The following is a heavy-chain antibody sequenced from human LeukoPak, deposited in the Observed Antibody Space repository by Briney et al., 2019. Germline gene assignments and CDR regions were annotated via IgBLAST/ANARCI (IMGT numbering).Heavy chain of an antibody. D-gene: IGHD5-24*01. V-gene: IGHV3-30*18. J-gene: IGHJ4*02. CDR3: AKSTGRDGYNDYFDY. CDR2: ISDGGSEK. CDR1: GFTFRNYG. Sequence: GRSLRLSCAASGFTFRNYGVHWVRQAPGKGLEWVAVISDGGSEKYYADSVKGRFTISRDNSRNTVYLQMNSLRPEDTAVYYCAKSTGRDGYNDYFDYWGQGTLVTVSS.